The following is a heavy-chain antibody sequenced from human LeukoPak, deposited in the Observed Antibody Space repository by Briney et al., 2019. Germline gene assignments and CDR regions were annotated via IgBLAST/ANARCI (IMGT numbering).Heavy chain of an antibody. CDR2: ISWNSGSI. J-gene: IGHJ4*02. CDR1: GFTFDDYA. Sequence: GGSLRLSCAASGFTFDDYAMHWVRQAPGKGLEWVSGISWNSGSIGYADSVKGRFTISRDNAKNSLYLQMNSLRAEDTAVYYCARRAEYYYGSGSVWDYWGQGTLVTVSS. D-gene: IGHD3-10*01. V-gene: IGHV3-9*01. CDR3: ARRAEYYYGSGSVWDY.